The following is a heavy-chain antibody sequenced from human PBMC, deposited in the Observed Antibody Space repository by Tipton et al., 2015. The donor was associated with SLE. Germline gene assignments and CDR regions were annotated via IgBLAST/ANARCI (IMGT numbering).Heavy chain of an antibody. Sequence: TLSLTCTVSGGSINSVGYYWSWIRQPAGKGLDWIGRIYTGGRTIHNPSLNSRVTMALDTSKSQFSLKLTSVTAADTAVYYCARDWGGEALDFWGQGTLVTVSS. D-gene: IGHD2-21*01. J-gene: IGHJ4*02. CDR1: GGSINSVGYY. CDR2: IYTGGRT. CDR3: ARDWGGEALDF. V-gene: IGHV4-61*02.